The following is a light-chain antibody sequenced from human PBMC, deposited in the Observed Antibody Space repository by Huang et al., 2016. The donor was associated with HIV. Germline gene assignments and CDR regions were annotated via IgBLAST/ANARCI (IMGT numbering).Light chain of an antibody. J-gene: IGKJ1*01. CDR2: DAS. V-gene: IGKV3-11*01. CDR3: QQRSNRTPTT. Sequence: EIILTKSPATLSLSPGERATLSCRASQSVGSYLAWYQQKPGQAPRLLIYDASNRATGIPARFSGGGSGTDFTLTIRGLEPDDFAVYFCQQRSNRTPTTFGKGTKVE. CDR1: QSVGSY.